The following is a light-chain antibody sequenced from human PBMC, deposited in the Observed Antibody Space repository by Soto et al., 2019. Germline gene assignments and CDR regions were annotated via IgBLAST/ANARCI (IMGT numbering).Light chain of an antibody. J-gene: IGLJ1*01. CDR1: SSNIGNNY. Sequence: SVLTQPPPVSAAPGQKVTLSFSGSSSNIGNNYVSWYQQLPGTAPKLLIYDNNKRPSGIPDRFSGSKSGTSATLGITGLQTGDEADYYCGTWDSSLSARVFGTGTKVTVL. CDR3: GTWDSSLSARV. CDR2: DNN. V-gene: IGLV1-51*01.